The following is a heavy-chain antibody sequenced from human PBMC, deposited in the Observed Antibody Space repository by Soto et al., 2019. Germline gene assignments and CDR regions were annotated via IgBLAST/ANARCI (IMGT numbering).Heavy chain of an antibody. CDR1: GDSISSGYF. J-gene: IGHJ4*02. V-gene: IGHV4-30-4*01. Sequence: QVQLQESGPGLVEPSQTLSLTCTVSGDSISSGYFWSWIRQSPGKGLAWIGHTYNSGTAYNNPSLRRRGTISIDTSRNQFSLRLTSVTAADTAVYYWARGPSADKIDYWGQGTLVTVSS. D-gene: IGHD3-3*01. CDR3: ARGPSADKIDY. CDR2: TYNSGTA.